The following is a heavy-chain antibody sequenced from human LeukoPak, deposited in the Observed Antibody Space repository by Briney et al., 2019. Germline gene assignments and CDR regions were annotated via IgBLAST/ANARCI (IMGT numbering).Heavy chain of an antibody. V-gene: IGHV4-31*03. CDR2: IYYSGST. CDR1: GGSISSGGYY. CDR3: ARSWGYYDSSGYPFDFDY. D-gene: IGHD3-22*01. J-gene: IGHJ4*02. Sequence: SETLSLTCTVSGGSISSGGYYWSWIRQHPGTGLKRIGYIYYSGSTYYNPSLKSRVTISVDTSKNQFSLKLSSVTAADTAVYYCARSWGYYDSSGYPFDFDYWGQGTLVTVSS.